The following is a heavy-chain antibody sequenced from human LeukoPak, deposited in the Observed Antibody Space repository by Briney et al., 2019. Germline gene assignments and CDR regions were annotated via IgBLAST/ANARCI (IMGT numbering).Heavy chain of an antibody. CDR1: GYTFTSYG. J-gene: IGHJ6*02. CDR3: ARVSIYSGYDVYYYYYYGMDV. V-gene: IGHV1-18*01. CDR2: ISAYNGNT. Sequence: ASVTVSCKASGYTFTSYGISWVRQAPGQGLEWMGWISAYNGNTNYAQKLQGRVTMTTDTSTSTAYMELRSLRSDDTAVYYCARVSIYSGYDVYYYYYYGMDVWGQGTTVTVSS. D-gene: IGHD5-12*01.